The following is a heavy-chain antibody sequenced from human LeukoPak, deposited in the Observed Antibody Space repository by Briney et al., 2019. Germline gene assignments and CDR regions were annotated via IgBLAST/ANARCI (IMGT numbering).Heavy chain of an antibody. J-gene: IGHJ5*02. Sequence: GGSLRLSCAASGFTFSSFAMSWVRQAPGKGLEWVSGISGRGGSTYYADSVKGRFTISRDNSKNTLYLQMNSLRAEDTAVYYCAKDLGSDLAVADNWFDPWGQGTLVTVSS. CDR1: GFTFSSFA. D-gene: IGHD6-19*01. CDR3: AKDLGSDLAVADNWFDP. V-gene: IGHV3-23*01. CDR2: ISGRGGST.